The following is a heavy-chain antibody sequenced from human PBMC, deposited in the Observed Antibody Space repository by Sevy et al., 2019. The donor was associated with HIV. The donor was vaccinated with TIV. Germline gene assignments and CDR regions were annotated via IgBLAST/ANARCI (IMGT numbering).Heavy chain of an antibody. CDR3: ARPAHTMATIKTYDAFDI. CDR2: IYPGDSDT. Sequence: GESLKISCKGSGYSFTSYWIGWVRQMPGKGLEWMGIIYPGDSDTGYSPSFQGQVTISADKSISTAYLQWSSLKASDTAMYYCARPAHTMATIKTYDAFDIWGQGTMVTVSS. V-gene: IGHV5-51*01. J-gene: IGHJ3*02. D-gene: IGHD5-12*01. CDR1: GYSFTSYW.